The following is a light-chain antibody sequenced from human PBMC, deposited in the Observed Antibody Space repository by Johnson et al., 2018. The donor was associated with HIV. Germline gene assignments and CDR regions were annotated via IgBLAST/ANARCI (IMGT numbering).Light chain of an antibody. CDR2: DNN. Sequence: QSVLTQPPSVSAAPGQKVTISCSGSSSNIGNNYVSWYQQLPGRAPKLLIYDNNKRPSGIPDRFSGSKSGTSATLGITGLQTGDEADYYYGTWDSSLRVGFFGTGTKVTVL. CDR1: SSNIGNNY. CDR3: GTWDSSLRVGF. V-gene: IGLV1-51*01. J-gene: IGLJ1*01.